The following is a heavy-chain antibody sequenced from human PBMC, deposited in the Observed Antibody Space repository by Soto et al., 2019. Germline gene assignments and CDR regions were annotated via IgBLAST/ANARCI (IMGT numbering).Heavy chain of an antibody. J-gene: IGHJ4*02. D-gene: IGHD6-19*01. CDR1: GFTFSSYW. CDR3: ARSGAVAGLHY. V-gene: IGHV3-74*01. Sequence: EVQLVESGGGLVQPGGSLRVSCAASGFTFSSYWMHWVRQAPGKGLVWVSRINSDGSSTSYADSVKGRFTISRDKAKNTLYLQMNSLRAEDTAIYYCARSGAVAGLHYWGQGTLVTVSS. CDR2: INSDGSST.